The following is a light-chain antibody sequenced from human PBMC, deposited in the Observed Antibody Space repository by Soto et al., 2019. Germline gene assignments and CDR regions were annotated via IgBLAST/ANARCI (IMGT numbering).Light chain of an antibody. CDR3: AAWDDSLNGLV. J-gene: IGLJ2*01. CDR2: SNN. Sequence: QSVLTQPPLASGTPGQRVTISCSGSSSNIGSNTVNWYQQLPGTAPKLLIYSNNQRPSGVPDRFSGSKSGTSASLAISGLQSEDEADCYCAAWDDSLNGLVFGGGTKLTVL. V-gene: IGLV1-44*01. CDR1: SSNIGSNT.